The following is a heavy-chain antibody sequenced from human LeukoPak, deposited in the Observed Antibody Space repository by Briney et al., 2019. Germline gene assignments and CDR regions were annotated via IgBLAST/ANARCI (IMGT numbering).Heavy chain of an antibody. CDR2: IYYSGST. J-gene: IGHJ4*02. CDR3: AREDIAAAGYFDY. D-gene: IGHD6-13*01. Sequence: PSETLSLTCTVSGGSVSSGSYYWSWIRQPPGKGLEWIGYIYYSGSTKYNPSLKSRVTISVDTSKNQFSLKLSSVTAADTAVYYCAREDIAAAGYFDYWGQGTLVTVSS. CDR1: GGSVSSGSYY. V-gene: IGHV4-61*01.